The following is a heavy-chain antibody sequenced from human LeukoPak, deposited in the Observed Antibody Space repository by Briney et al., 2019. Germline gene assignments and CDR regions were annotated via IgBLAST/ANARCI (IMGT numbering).Heavy chain of an antibody. D-gene: IGHD3-3*01. CDR1: GFTFSSYA. CDR3: MRQNRAYFFGH. CDR2: ISYDGSNK. J-gene: IGHJ1*01. Sequence: GGSLRLSCAASGFTFSSYAMHWVRQAPGKGLEWVAVISYDGSNKYYADSVKGRFTISRDNAKNSLYLQMNSLRVEDTAVYFCMRQNRAYFFGHWGQGTLVTVSS. V-gene: IGHV3-30*04.